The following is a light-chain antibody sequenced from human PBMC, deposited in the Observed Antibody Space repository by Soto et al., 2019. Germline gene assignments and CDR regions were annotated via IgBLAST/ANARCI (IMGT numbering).Light chain of an antibody. CDR2: KSS. J-gene: IGKJ1*01. Sequence: DIQMTQSPSTLSASEGDRVTISCRASQSVSIWLAWYQQKPGRAPKLLIYKSSTLEIGVPSRFSGSGSGTEFTLTISSLQPDDVAIYYCQQYNDYSWTFGQGTKVDLK. V-gene: IGKV1-5*03. CDR3: QQYNDYSWT. CDR1: QSVSIW.